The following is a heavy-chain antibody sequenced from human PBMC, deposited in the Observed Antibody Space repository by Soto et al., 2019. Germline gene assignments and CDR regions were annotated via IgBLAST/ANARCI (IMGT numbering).Heavy chain of an antibody. CDR1: GGSISSGGYS. V-gene: IGHV4-30-2*01. CDR3: ARSEELLFDY. J-gene: IGHJ4*02. D-gene: IGHD2-15*01. CDR2: IYHSGST. Sequence: QLQLQESGSGLVKPSQTLSLTCAVSGGSISSGGYSWSWIRQPPGKGLEWIGYIYHSGSTYYNPSLQSRVTISVDRSKNQFSLKLSPVTAGDTAVYYCARSEELLFDYWGQGTLVTVSS.